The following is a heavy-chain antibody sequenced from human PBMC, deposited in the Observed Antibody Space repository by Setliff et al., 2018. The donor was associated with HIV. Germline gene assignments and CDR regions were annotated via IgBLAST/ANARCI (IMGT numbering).Heavy chain of an antibody. D-gene: IGHD3-22*01. CDR2: IYYNGST. CDR1: GGPISSYY. Sequence: SETLSLTCTVSGGPISSYYWSWIRQPPGKGLEWIGYIYYNGSTTYNPSLKSRVTISVDTSKNQSPLTLSSVTAADTAVYYCASVRADSSGYYRGVGEYYFDYWGQGTLVTVSS. J-gene: IGHJ4*02. V-gene: IGHV4-59*01. CDR3: ASVRADSSGYYRGVGEYYFDY.